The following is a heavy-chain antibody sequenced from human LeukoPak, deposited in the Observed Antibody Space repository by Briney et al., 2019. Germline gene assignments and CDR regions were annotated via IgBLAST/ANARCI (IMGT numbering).Heavy chain of an antibody. CDR2: IYTSGST. J-gene: IGHJ3*02. CDR3: ARDTVLGAAGGAFDI. D-gene: IGHD4-17*01. CDR1: GGSISSYY. V-gene: IGHV4-4*07. Sequence: PSETLSLTCTVSGGSISSYYWSWIRQPAGKGLEWIGRIYTSGSTNYNPPLKSRVTMSVDTSKNQFSLKLSSVTAADTAVYYCARDTVLGAAGGAFDIWGQGTMVTVSS.